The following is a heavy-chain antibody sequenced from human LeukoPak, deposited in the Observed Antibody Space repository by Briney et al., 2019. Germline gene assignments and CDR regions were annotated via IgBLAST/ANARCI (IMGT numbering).Heavy chain of an antibody. V-gene: IGHV3-23*01. CDR3: ENDLRYSKSP. CDR2: IRGSGDPTYST. Sequence: QPGGSLRLSCAASGFPFTTYAISWVRQAPGKGLEWVSTIRGSGDPTYSTYYADSVKGRFTISRDNSKNTLYLQINSLRAEDTAVHYCENDLRYSKSPWGQGTLVTVSS. J-gene: IGHJ5*02. D-gene: IGHD6-13*01. CDR1: GFPFTTYA.